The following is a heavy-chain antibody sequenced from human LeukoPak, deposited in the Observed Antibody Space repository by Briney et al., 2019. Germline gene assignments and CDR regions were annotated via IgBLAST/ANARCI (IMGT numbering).Heavy chain of an antibody. J-gene: IGHJ4*02. CDR1: GFTFGRYA. CDR2: IAYDGSNK. CDR3: ARDSGGSSM. D-gene: IGHD5-12*01. Sequence: GGSLRLSCTASGFTFGRYAMHWLRQAPGKGLEWVAVIAYDGSNKYSADSLKGQGRFTISRDNSKNTLFLEMNSLRPEDTAVYYCARDSGGSSMWGQGTLVTVSS. V-gene: IGHV3-30*04.